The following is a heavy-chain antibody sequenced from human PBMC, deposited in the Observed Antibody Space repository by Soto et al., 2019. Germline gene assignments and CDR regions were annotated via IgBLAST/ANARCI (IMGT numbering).Heavy chain of an antibody. D-gene: IGHD2-15*01. CDR2: IWYDGSNK. Sequence: GGSLRLSYTTSGFTFNTYGMHWVRQAPGKGLEWVAIIWYDGSNKYYADSVKGRFTISRDNSKNTLYLQMNSLRAEDTALYYCARADCTGAYCYSWPFNYGVDVWGQGTTVTVS. J-gene: IGHJ6*02. CDR1: GFTFNTYG. V-gene: IGHV3-33*08. CDR3: ARADCTGAYCYSWPFNYGVDV.